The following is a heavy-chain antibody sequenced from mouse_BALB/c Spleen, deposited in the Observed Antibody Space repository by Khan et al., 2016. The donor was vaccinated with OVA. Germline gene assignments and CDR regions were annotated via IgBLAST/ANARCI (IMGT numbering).Heavy chain of an antibody. CDR3: ARVNSGNRNYFDY. D-gene: IGHD1-1*01. V-gene: IGHV1S136*01. CDR2: INFYNDGT. J-gene: IGHJ2*01. CDR1: GYTFTSYV. Sequence: VQLQQSGPELVKPGASVKMSCKASGYTFTSYVMHWVKQKPGQGLEWIGYINFYNDGTKYNEKFKGKATLTSDKASSTAYMELSSLTSDDSAVYYCARVNSGNRNYFDYWGQGTTLTVSS.